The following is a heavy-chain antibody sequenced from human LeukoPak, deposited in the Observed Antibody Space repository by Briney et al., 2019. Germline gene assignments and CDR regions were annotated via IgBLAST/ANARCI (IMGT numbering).Heavy chain of an antibody. J-gene: IGHJ3*02. CDR3: ARDEVGGGPDAFDI. CDR2: IYPGDSDT. CDR1: GYSFTSYW. V-gene: IGHV5-51*01. D-gene: IGHD1-26*01. Sequence: GESLKISCKGSGYSFTSYWIGWVRQMPGKGLEWMGIIYPGDSDTRYSPSFQGQVTISADKSISTAYMELSSLRSDDTAVYYRARDEVGGGPDAFDIWGQGTMVTVSS.